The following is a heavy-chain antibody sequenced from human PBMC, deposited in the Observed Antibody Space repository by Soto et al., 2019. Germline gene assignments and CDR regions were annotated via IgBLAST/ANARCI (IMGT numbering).Heavy chain of an antibody. V-gene: IGHV3-30*03. D-gene: IGHD3-22*01. CDR3: AARLRYDSSGY. CDR2: ISYDGSNK. J-gene: IGHJ4*02. Sequence: SLRLSCAASGFTFSSYGMHWVRQAPGKGLEWVAVISYDGSNKYYADSVKGRFTISRDNSKNTLYLQMNSLRAEDTAVYYCAARLRYDSSGYWGQGTLVTVSS. CDR1: GFTFSSYG.